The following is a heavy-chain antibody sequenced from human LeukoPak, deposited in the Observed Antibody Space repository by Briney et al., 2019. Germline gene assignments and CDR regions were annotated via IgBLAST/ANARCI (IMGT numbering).Heavy chain of an antibody. CDR1: GGSFSGYY. J-gene: IGHJ2*01. D-gene: IGHD3-22*01. CDR2: INHSGST. Sequence: PSETLSLTCAVYGGSFSGYYWSWIRQPPGKGLEWIGEINHSGSTNYNPSLKSRVTISVDTSKNQFSLKLSSVTAADTAVYYCARENYYDSSGTLNWYFDLWGRGTLVTVSS. CDR3: ARENYYDSSGTLNWYFDL. V-gene: IGHV4-34*01.